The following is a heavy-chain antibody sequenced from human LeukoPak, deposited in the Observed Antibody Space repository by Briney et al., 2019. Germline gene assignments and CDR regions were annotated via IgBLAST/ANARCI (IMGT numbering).Heavy chain of an antibody. D-gene: IGHD2-2*01. CDR3: STSTSRGPYYYYMDV. Sequence: GGSLRLSCAASGFTFSSYEMNWVHPAPGKGLEWVSYISSSGRTIYYADSVKGRFTISRNNAKNSLYLQINSRRAEDTAVYYWSTSTSRGPYYYYMDVWGKGTTVTVCS. CDR1: GFTFSSYE. V-gene: IGHV3-48*03. J-gene: IGHJ6*03. CDR2: ISSSGRTI.